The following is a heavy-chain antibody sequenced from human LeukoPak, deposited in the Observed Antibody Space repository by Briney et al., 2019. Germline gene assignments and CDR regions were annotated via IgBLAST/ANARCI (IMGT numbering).Heavy chain of an antibody. CDR1: GYTLTELS. Sequence: SVKVSCRVSGYTLTELSMHWVRQAPGQGLEWMGGIIPIFGTANYAQKFQGRVTITTDESTSTAYMELSSLRSEDTAVYYCARLVLEWLYMDVWGKGTTVTVSS. CDR3: ARLVLEWLYMDV. D-gene: IGHD3-3*01. J-gene: IGHJ6*03. V-gene: IGHV1-69*05. CDR2: IIPIFGTA.